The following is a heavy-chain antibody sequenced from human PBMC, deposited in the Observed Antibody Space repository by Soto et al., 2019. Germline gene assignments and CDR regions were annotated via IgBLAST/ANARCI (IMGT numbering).Heavy chain of an antibody. D-gene: IGHD3-3*01. CDR3: ARVRFYDFWSGYYRGNWFDP. Sequence: PSETLYLTFAVYGGSFSVYYWSLIRQPPGKVLEWIVEINHSGSTNYNPYLKSRVTISVDTSKNQFSLKLSSVTAADTAVYYCARVRFYDFWSGYYRGNWFDPWGQGTLVT. CDR1: GGSFSVYY. J-gene: IGHJ5*02. CDR2: INHSGST. V-gene: IGHV4-34*01.